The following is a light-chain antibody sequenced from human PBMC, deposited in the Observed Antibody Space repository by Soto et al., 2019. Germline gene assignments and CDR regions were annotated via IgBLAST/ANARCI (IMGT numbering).Light chain of an antibody. V-gene: IGLV1-40*01. CDR2: GNS. CDR1: SSNIGAGYD. CDR3: QSYDSSLTGPKVL. J-gene: IGLJ2*01. Sequence: QSVPTQPPSVSGAPGQRVTISCTGSSSNIGAGYDVHWYQQFPGTAPKLLIYGNSNRPSGVPARFSGSKSGSSASLAITGLQAEDEADYYCQSYDSSLTGPKVLFGGGTKLTVL.